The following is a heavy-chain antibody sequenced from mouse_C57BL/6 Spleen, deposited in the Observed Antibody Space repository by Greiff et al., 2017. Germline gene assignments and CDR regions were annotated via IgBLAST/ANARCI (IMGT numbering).Heavy chain of an antibody. CDR2: FYPGSGSI. CDR3: VRHGGDYYGSSPYAMDY. V-gene: IGHV1-62-2*01. D-gene: IGHD1-1*01. Sequence: VQLQQSGAELVKPGASVKLSCKASGYTFTEYTIHWVKQRSGQGLAWIGWFYPGSGSIKYNEKFKDKATLTADNSSSPVYMELSRLTSEDSAVYFCVRHGGDYYGSSPYAMDYWGQGTSGTVSS. CDR1: GYTFTEYT. J-gene: IGHJ4*01.